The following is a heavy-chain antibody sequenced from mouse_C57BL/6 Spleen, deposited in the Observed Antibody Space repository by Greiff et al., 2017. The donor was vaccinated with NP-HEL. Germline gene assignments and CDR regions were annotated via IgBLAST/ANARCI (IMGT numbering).Heavy chain of an antibody. V-gene: IGHV5-15*01. J-gene: IGHJ1*03. CDR1: GFTFSDYG. Sequence: VMLVESGGGLVQPGGSLKLSCAASGFTFSDYGMAWVRQAPRKGPEWVAFISNLAYSIYYADTVTGRFPISRENAKNTLYLEMSSLRSEDTAMYYCARLYYYGSSWYFDVWGTGTTVTVSS. CDR3: ARLYYYGSSWYFDV. D-gene: IGHD1-1*01. CDR2: ISNLAYSI.